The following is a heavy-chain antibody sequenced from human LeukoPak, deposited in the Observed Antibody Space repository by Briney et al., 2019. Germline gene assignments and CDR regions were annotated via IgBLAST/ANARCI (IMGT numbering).Heavy chain of an antibody. V-gene: IGHV3-7*01. CDR2: IKHDGSEA. CDR3: EKGRGGYVKYKTFDY. CDR1: GFTFSSYW. J-gene: IGHJ4*02. D-gene: IGHD5-12*01. Sequence: GGSLRLSCAASGFTFSSYWMSWVRQAPGKGLEWVANIKHDGSEAYYVASVKGRFTISKDNAKNSLYLQMNSLRTEDTAVYYCEKGRGGYVKYKTFDYWGQGTLVTVSS.